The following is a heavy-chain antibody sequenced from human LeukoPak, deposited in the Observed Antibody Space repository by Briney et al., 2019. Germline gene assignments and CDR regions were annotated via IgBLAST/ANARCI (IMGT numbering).Heavy chain of an antibody. CDR3: ASDYGDYGWSGEDGMDV. J-gene: IGHJ6*02. CDR2: ISSSSSTI. Sequence: PGGSLRLSCAASGFIFGNAWMSWVRQAPGKGLEWVSYISSSSSTIYYADSVKGRFTISRDNAKNSLYLQMNSLRAEDTAVYYCASDYGDYGWSGEDGMDVWGQGTTVTVSS. CDR1: GFIFGNAW. D-gene: IGHD4-17*01. V-gene: IGHV3-48*04.